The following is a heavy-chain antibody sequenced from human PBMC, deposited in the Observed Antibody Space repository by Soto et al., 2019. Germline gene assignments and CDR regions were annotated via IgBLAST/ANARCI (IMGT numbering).Heavy chain of an antibody. CDR3: TTVGPPLQCGAEYFQH. J-gene: IGHJ1*01. Sequence: EVQLVESGGGLVKPGGSLRLSCAASGFTFSNAWMSWVRQAPGKGLEWVGRIKSKTDGGTTDYAAPVKGRFTISRDDSNNTLYLQMNSLKTEDTAVYYCTTVGPPLQCGAEYFQHWGQGTLVTVSS. V-gene: IGHV3-15*01. CDR1: GFTFSNAW. CDR2: IKSKTDGGTT.